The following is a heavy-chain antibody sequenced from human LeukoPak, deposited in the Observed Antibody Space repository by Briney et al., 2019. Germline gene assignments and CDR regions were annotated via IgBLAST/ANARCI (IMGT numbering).Heavy chain of an antibody. CDR1: GFTFSSYE. D-gene: IGHD1-26*01. CDR3: AKYGSYSYYYYYYYMDV. V-gene: IGHV3-48*03. CDR2: ISSSGSTI. J-gene: IGHJ6*03. Sequence: GGSLRLSCAASGFTFSSYEMNWVRQAPGKGLEWVSYISSSGSTIYYADSVKGRFTISRDNAKNSLYLQMNSLRAEDTAVYYCAKYGSYSYYYYYYYMDVWGKGTTVTISS.